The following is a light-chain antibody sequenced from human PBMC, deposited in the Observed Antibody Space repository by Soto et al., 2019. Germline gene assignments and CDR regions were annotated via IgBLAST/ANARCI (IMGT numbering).Light chain of an antibody. Sequence: EIVLTQSPGTLSLSPGERATLSCRASQSISSSYLAWYQQKPDQAPRLLIYGASSRATGIPDRFSGSVSGTDFSLSIRRLEPEDFAVYYCQQYGSSPRTFGQGTDVEI. V-gene: IGKV3-20*01. J-gene: IGKJ1*01. CDR3: QQYGSSPRT. CDR1: QSISSSY. CDR2: GAS.